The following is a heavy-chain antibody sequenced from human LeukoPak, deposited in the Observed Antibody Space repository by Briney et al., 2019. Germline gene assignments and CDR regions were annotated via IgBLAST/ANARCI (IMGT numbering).Heavy chain of an antibody. CDR3: ARDDNLYGMDV. CDR2: IYYSGST. Sequence: SETLSLTCTVSGGSISSGGYYWSWIRQHPGKGLEWIGYIYYSGSTYYNPSLKSRVTISVDTSKNQFSLKLSSVTAADTAVYYCARDDNLYGMDVWGQGTTVTVPS. CDR1: GGSISSGGYY. V-gene: IGHV4-31*03. J-gene: IGHJ6*02. D-gene: IGHD1-14*01.